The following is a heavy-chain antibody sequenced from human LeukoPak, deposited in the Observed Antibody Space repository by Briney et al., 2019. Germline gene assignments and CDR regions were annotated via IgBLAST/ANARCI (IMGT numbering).Heavy chain of an antibody. CDR2: IKRKSDGGTP. CDR1: GFTFSNVR. D-gene: IGHD3-10*01. Sequence: PGGSLRLSCAASGFTFSNVRMSWVRQAPGKGLEWVGRIKRKSDGGTPDYAAPVKGRFTISRDDSINTLYLQMNSLKTDDTAVYHCVTGGHYFGTWGQGTLVTVSP. V-gene: IGHV3-15*01. CDR3: VTGGHYFGT. J-gene: IGHJ5*02.